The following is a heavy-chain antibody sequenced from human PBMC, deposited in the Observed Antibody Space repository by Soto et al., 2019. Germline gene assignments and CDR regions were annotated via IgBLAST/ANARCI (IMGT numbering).Heavy chain of an antibody. Sequence: QVQLVQSGAEVKKPGASVKVSCKASGYTFTSYDINWVRQATGQGLEWMGWMNPNSGNTGYAQKYQGRVTMTRNTSISTAYIELSSLRSEDTAVYYCTRALRGVTMVRGVNVFSYYFDSWGQGTLVTVSS. CDR1: GYTFTSYD. CDR2: MNPNSGNT. D-gene: IGHD3-10*01. CDR3: TRALRGVTMVRGVNVFSYYFDS. V-gene: IGHV1-8*01. J-gene: IGHJ4*02.